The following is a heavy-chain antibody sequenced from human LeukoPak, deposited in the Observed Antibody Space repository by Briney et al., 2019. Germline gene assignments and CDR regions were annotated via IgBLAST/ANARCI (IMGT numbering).Heavy chain of an antibody. CDR2: ISSSGSTI. CDR3: ARGKYSFDY. V-gene: IGHV3-11*01. CDR1: GFAFSDSY. J-gene: IGHJ4*02. Sequence: GGSLRLSCAASGFAFSDSYMSWIRQAPGKGLEYISYISSSGSTIYYADSVKGRFTFSRDNAKNSLSLEMNSLRAEDTAVYYCARGKYSFDYWGQGTLVTVSS.